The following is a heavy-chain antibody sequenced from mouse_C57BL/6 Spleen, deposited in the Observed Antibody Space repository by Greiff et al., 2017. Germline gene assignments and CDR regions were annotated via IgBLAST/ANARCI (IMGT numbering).Heavy chain of an antibody. J-gene: IGHJ2*01. CDR3: ARSYYGLQYYFDY. Sequence: VQLQQPGAELVKPGASVKMSCKASGYTFTSYWITWVKQRPGQGLEWIGDIYPGSGSTNYNEKFKSKATLTVDTSSSTAYMQLSSLTSEDSAVYYCARSYYGLQYYFDYWGLGTTLTVSS. D-gene: IGHD2-10*01. V-gene: IGHV1-55*01. CDR1: GYTFTSYW. CDR2: IYPGSGST.